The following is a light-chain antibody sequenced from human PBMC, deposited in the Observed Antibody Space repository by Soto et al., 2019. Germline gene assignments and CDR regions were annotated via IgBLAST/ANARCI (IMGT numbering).Light chain of an antibody. J-gene: IGKJ1*01. CDR3: MQGTHWPPT. CDR1: PSLDYRDGNAY. V-gene: IGKV2-30*01. Sequence: EDVLTPSPLSLPVTLGQPASISCRSSPSLDYRDGNAYLTWFHQRPGRSPRRLIYRSYKRDSGVPHRLSGRGSGTDFTLQISRVEAEDVEIYYCMQGTHWPPTVGRWTNVDIK. CDR2: RSY.